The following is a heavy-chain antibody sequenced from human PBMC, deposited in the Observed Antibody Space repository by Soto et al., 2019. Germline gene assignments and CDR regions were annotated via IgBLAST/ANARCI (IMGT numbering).Heavy chain of an antibody. CDR2: ISYSGST. CDR1: GGSMSSYY. Sequence: ETLSLTCTVSGGSMSSYYWTWLRQSPGRGLEWIGYISYSGSTYYNPSLKSRVTISADTSKNQFSLRMNSMIAADTAVYFCAKHTTFYYDRTGPGDYFDYWGQGTLVTVSS. J-gene: IGHJ4*02. CDR3: AKHTTFYYDRTGPGDYFDY. D-gene: IGHD3-22*01. V-gene: IGHV4-59*01.